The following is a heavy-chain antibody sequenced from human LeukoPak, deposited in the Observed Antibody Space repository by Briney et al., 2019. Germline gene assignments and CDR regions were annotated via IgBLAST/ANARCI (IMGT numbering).Heavy chain of an antibody. CDR3: ARDLRKRGFDY. Sequence: SETLSLTCTVSGGSISSYYWSWLRQPPGKGLEWIGYIYYSGSTNYNPSLKSRVTISVDTSKNQFSLKLSSVTAADTAVYYCARDLRKRGFDYWGQGTLVTVSS. J-gene: IGHJ4*02. CDR2: IYYSGST. CDR1: GGSISSYY. V-gene: IGHV4-59*01.